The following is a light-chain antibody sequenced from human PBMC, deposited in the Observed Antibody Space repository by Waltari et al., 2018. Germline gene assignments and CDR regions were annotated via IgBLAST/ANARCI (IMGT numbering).Light chain of an antibody. V-gene: IGLV2-11*01. CDR3: CSYAGSYTYV. Sequence: QSALTQPRSVSGSPGLSVTVSCTGTSSDVGGYDYVSWYPQHPGKPPKLMIADVRTPPSGVPDRFSVSKSGSTASLTISGLQAEDEADYYCCSYAGSYTYVFGTGTKVTVL. CDR1: SSDVGGYDY. CDR2: DVR. J-gene: IGLJ1*01.